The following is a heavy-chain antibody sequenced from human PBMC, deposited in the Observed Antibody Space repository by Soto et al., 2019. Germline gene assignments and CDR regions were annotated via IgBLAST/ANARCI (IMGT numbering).Heavy chain of an antibody. D-gene: IGHD3-22*01. CDR2: IYYSGST. J-gene: IGHJ4*02. V-gene: IGHV4-31*03. CDR1: GGSISSGGYY. CDR3: ARSLYYYDSSGYYPFDY. Sequence: PSETLSLTCTVSGGSISSGGYYWSWIRQHPGKGLEWIGYIYYSGSTYYNPSLKSRVTISVDTSKSQFSLKLSSVTAADTAVYYCARSLYYYDSSGYYPFDYWGQGTLVTVSS.